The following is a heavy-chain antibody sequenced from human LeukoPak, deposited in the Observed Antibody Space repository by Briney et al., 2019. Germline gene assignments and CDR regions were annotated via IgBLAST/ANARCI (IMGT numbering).Heavy chain of an antibody. CDR1: GFSFSEYW. CDR3: ARGWNYAFRFDY. CDR2: IKQDGSEK. J-gene: IGHJ4*02. Sequence: GGSLRLSCAASGFSFSEYWMTWVRQAPGKGLEWVAHIKQDGSEKYYVDSIKGRFTISRDNAKNLVYLQMNSLRAENTAVYYCARGWNYAFRFDYWGQGTLVTVSS. D-gene: IGHD1-7*01. V-gene: IGHV3-7*01.